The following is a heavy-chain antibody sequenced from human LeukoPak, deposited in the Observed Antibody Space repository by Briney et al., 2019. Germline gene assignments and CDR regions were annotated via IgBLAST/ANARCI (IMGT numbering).Heavy chain of an antibody. CDR3: ARHGVPDYYDSSGYYYSAFDI. CDR1: VGSISSYY. V-gene: IGHV4-59*08. Sequence: SETLSLTCAVSVGSISSYYWSWIRQPPGKGREWMGYIYYSGSTNYNPSLKSRVAISLDKSMNHFPLKRSSATAADTAVYYCARHGVPDYYDSSGYYYSAFDIWGQGTMVTVSS. D-gene: IGHD3-22*01. J-gene: IGHJ3*02. CDR2: IYYSGST.